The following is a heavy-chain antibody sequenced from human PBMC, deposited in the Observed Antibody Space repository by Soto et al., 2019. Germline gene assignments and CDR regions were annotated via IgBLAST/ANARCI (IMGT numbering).Heavy chain of an antibody. J-gene: IGHJ5*02. D-gene: IGHD3-10*01. CDR3: ARSITMVRGVQGGWFDP. CDR2: IYWDDDK. CDR1: GFSLSTSGVG. V-gene: IGHV2-5*02. Sequence: QITLKESGPTLVKPTQTLTLTCTFSGFSLSTSGVGVGWIRQPPGKALEWLALIYWDDDKRYSPSLKSRLTITKDTSKNQVVLTMTNMDPVDTATYYCARSITMVRGVQGGWFDPSGQGTLVTVSS.